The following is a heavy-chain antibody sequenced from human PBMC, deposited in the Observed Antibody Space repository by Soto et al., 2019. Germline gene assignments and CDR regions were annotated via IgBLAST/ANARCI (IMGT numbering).Heavy chain of an antibody. CDR1: GYSFTIYW. D-gene: IGHD2-2*02. V-gene: IGHV5-51*01. J-gene: IGHJ4*02. CDR2: IYPDDSDT. CDR3: ARGYCSSSRCYKGFDY. Sequence: PGESLKISCKGSGYSFTIYWIAWVRQMPGKGLEWMGIIYPDDSDTRYSPSFQGQVTISADKSISTAYLQWSSLKASDTAMYYCARGYCSSSRCYKGFDYWGQGTLVTVSS.